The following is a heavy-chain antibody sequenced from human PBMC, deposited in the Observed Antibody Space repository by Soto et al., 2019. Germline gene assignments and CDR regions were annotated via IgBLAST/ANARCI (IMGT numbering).Heavy chain of an antibody. D-gene: IGHD4-17*01. V-gene: IGHV3-64*01. CDR2: ISSNGGST. CDR3: ARSADYGDYVGYQRFDP. J-gene: IGHJ5*02. CDR1: GFTFSSYA. Sequence: GGSLRLSCAASGFTFSSYAMHWVRQAPGKGLEYVSAISSNGGSTYYANSVKGRFTISRDNSKNTLYLQMGSLRAEDMAVYYCARSADYGDYVGYQRFDPWGQGTLVTVSS.